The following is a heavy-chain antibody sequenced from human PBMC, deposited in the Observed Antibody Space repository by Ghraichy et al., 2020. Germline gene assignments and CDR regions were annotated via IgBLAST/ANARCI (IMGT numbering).Heavy chain of an antibody. V-gene: IGHV3-48*03. CDR3: AGGLGLLYYDSSGYPDY. J-gene: IGHJ4*02. CDR1: GFTFSSYE. D-gene: IGHD3-22*01. Sequence: GGSRRLSCAASGFTFSSYEMNWVRQAPGKGLEWVSYISSSGSTIYYADSVKGRFTISRDNAKNSLYLQMNSLRAEDTAVYYCAGGLGLLYYDSSGYPDYWGQGTLVTVSS. CDR2: ISSSGSTI.